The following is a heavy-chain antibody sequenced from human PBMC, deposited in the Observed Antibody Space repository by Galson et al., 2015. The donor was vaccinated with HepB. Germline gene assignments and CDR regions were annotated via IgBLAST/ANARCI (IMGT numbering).Heavy chain of an antibody. CDR2: ISGYSGKI. CDR3: ARDSPGTFPYYFDF. D-gene: IGHD1-26*01. V-gene: IGHV1-18*04. Sequence: SVKVSCKAAGYTFSNYGVTWVRRAPGQGLEWMGWISGYSGKIKYSQKFQDRVILTTDTSTRTAYMELKSLRSDDTAVYYCARDSPGTFPYYFDFWGHGTLVTVSS. J-gene: IGHJ4*01. CDR1: GYTFSNYG.